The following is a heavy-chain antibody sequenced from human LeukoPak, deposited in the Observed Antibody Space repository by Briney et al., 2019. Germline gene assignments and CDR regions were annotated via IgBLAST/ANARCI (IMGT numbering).Heavy chain of an antibody. D-gene: IGHD2-2*01. CDR1: GYTFTSYG. J-gene: IGHJ6*03. V-gene: IGHV1-18*01. Sequence: ASVKVSCKASGYTFTSYGISWVRQAPGQGLEWMGWISAYNGNTNYAQKLQGRVTMTTDTSTSTAYMELRSLRSDDTAVYYCAREYKDIVVVPAATYYYYYMDVWGKGTTVTVSS. CDR2: ISAYNGNT. CDR3: AREYKDIVVVPAATYYYYYMDV.